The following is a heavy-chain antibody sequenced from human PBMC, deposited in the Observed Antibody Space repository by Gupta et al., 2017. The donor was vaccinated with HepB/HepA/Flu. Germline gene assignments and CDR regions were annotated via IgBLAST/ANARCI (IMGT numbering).Heavy chain of an antibody. J-gene: IGHJ4*02. CDR3: AAQAIVPAASFDY. D-gene: IGHD2-2*01. Sequence: QLQLQDSGPGLVKPSETLSLTCTVSGGSISSSRYYWGWIRQPPGKGLEWIGSIYFSGSTYYNPSLKGRATMFVDTSNNQFSLKLTSVTAADTAVYYCAAQAIVPAASFDYWGQGTLVTVSS. CDR2: IYFSGST. CDR1: GGSISSSRYY. V-gene: IGHV4-39*01.